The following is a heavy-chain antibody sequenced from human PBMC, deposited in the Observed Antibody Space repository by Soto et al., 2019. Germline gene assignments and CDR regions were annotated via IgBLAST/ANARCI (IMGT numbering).Heavy chain of an antibody. V-gene: IGHV1-69*01. Sequence: QVQLVQSGAEVKKPGSSVKVSCKASGGIFSTYAISCWRQAPGQGLEGRGGIIPLFGTPNNAQRFQGRVTITADESTSTAYMELSRLRSEDTAVYYCARDRDDYGSGNYYNRIDFWGQGTLVTVSS. CDR2: IIPLFGTP. D-gene: IGHD3-10*01. CDR3: ARDRDDYGSGNYYNRIDF. J-gene: IGHJ4*02. CDR1: GGIFSTYA.